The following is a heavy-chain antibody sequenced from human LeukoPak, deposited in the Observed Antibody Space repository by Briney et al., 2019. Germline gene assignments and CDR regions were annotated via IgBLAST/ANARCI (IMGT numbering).Heavy chain of an antibody. J-gene: IGHJ5*02. CDR3: ARHLGPHQLLTWFDP. CDR1: GGSISSSSYY. Sequence: PSETLSLTCAVSGGSISSSSYYWGWIRQPPGKGLEWIGSIYYSGSTYYNPSLKSRVTISVDTSKNQFSLKLSSVTAADTAVYYCARHLGPHQLLTWFDPWGQGTLVTVSS. D-gene: IGHD2-2*01. V-gene: IGHV4-39*01. CDR2: IYYSGST.